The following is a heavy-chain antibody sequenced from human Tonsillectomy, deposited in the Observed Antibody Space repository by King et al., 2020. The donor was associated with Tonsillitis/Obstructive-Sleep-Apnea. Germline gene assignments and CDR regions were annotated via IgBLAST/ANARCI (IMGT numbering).Heavy chain of an antibody. CDR3: ASVANMVQGVTDFDY. CDR1: GFTFSSYS. Sequence: VQLVESGGGLVKPGGSLRLSCAASGFTFSSYSMNWVRQAPGKGLEWVSSISSSSSYIYYADSVKGRFTISRDNAQNSLYLQMNSLRAEDTAVYYCASVANMVQGVTDFDYWGQGTLVTVSS. J-gene: IGHJ4*02. CDR2: ISSSSSYI. D-gene: IGHD3-10*01. V-gene: IGHV3-21*01.